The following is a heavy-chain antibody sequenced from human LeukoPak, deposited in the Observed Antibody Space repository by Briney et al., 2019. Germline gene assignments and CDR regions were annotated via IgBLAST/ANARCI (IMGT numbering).Heavy chain of an antibody. CDR3: AKDRAVFDYSNYQFYYYYYMDV. J-gene: IGHJ6*03. CDR1: GCTFSSYA. V-gene: IGHV3-23*01. D-gene: IGHD4-11*01. CDR2: ISGSGGSA. Sequence: PGASLKLSCTASGCTFSSYAMSWVRQAPGKGLEWVAAISGSGGSAYYADYVKGRVTISRDNSKNTLYLEMNSLRSDDTAVNYCAKDRAVFDYSNYQFYYYYYMDVWGKGTTVTVSS.